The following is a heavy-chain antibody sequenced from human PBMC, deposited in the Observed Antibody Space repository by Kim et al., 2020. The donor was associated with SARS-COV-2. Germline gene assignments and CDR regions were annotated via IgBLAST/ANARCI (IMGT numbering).Heavy chain of an antibody. Sequence: SETLSLTCTVSGGSISSYYWGWIRQPPGKGLEWIGYISYDGSTNYNPSLKSRGTVSVDTSKNQFSLKLSSVTAADTAVHYCVRGTGGSGWYLDYWGQGTLVTVSS. D-gene: IGHD6-19*01. V-gene: IGHV4-59*01. J-gene: IGHJ4*02. CDR2: ISYDGST. CDR3: VRGTGGSGWYLDY. CDR1: GGSISSYY.